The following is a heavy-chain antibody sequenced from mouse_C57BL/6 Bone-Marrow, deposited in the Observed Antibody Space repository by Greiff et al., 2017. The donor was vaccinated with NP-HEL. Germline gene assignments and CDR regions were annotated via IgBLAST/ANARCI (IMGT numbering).Heavy chain of an antibody. CDR2: INPSTGGT. Sequence: EVQLQQSGPELVKPGASVKISCKASGYSFTGYYMHWVKQSSEKSLEWIGEINPSTGGTSYNQKFKGKATLTVDKSSSTAYMQLKSLTSEDSAVYYCARGLGRTFAYWGQGTLVTVSA. CDR3: ARGLGRTFAY. CDR1: GYSFTGYY. J-gene: IGHJ3*01. V-gene: IGHV1-43*01. D-gene: IGHD4-1*01.